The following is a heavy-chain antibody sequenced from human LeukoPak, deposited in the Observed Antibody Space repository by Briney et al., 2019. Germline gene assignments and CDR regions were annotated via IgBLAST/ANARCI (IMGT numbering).Heavy chain of an antibody. CDR1: GYIFTSRG. D-gene: IGHD6-19*01. V-gene: IGHV1-18*01. CDR3: ARDLPGAAVEGTTRGMDV. CDR2: ISAYNGKT. Sequence: ASVKVSCKSSGYIFTSRGITWVRQAPGQGLEWMWWISAYNGKTNYAQKVQGKVTVTRDTSTSTAYMELRSLRFDDTAVYYCARDLPGAAVEGTTRGMDVCSQGTTVTVSS. J-gene: IGHJ6*02.